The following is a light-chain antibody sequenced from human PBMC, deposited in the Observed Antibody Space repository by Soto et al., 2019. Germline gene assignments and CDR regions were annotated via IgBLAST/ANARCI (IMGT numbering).Light chain of an antibody. CDR2: TTS. CDR3: QQFHTYPRT. CDR1: QGISSY. V-gene: IGKV1-9*01. Sequence: DIQLTKSPSFLSASVGDRVTITCRAMQGISSYLAWYQQTPGKAPKLLIFTTSILQSGVPSRFSGSGSGTELSRAISSLQTEDFATYYCQQFHTYPRTFGQATKVEIK. J-gene: IGKJ1*01.